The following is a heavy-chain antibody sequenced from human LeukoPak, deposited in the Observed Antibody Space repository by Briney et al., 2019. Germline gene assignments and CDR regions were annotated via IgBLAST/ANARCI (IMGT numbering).Heavy chain of an antibody. CDR2: ISSSSSYI. V-gene: IGHV3-21*01. CDR1: GFTFSSYS. D-gene: IGHD6-19*01. J-gene: IGHJ4*02. CDR3: ARNTVAGKGTFDY. Sequence: PGGSLRLSCAASGFTFSSYSMNCVRQAPGKGLEWVSSISSSSSYIYYADSVKGRFTISRDNAKNSLYLQMNSLRAEDTAVYYCARNTVAGKGTFDYWGQGTLVTVSS.